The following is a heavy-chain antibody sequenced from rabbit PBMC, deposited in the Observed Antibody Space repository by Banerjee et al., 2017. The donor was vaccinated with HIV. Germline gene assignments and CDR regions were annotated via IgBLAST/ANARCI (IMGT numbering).Heavy chain of an antibody. J-gene: IGHJ3*01. D-gene: IGHD4-1*01. V-gene: IGHV1S45*01. CDR3: AGDLAGVIGWKFGL. CDR2: INTSSGNT. Sequence: QEQLEESGGDLVKPEGSLTLTCTASGFSFSNKYVMCWVRQAPGKGLEWIACINTSSGNTVYARWAKGRFTISKTPSTTVTLQMTSLTAADTATYFCAGDLAGVIGWKFGLWGQGTLVTVS. CDR1: GFSFSNKYV.